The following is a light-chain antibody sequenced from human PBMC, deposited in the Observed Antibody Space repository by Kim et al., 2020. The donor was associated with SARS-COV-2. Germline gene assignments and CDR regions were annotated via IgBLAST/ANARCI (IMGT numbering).Light chain of an antibody. V-gene: IGKV1-5*03. Sequence: GDKVTISCRASQPISSSLTWYQQRAGKAPRLLIYKASSVETGVPSRFSGSGSGTEFTLTITSLQPDDFAAYYCQQHDSYPWTFG. J-gene: IGKJ1*01. CDR2: KAS. CDR3: QQHDSYPWT. CDR1: QPISSS.